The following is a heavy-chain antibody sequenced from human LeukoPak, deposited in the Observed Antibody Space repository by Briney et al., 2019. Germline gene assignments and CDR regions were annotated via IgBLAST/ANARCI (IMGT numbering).Heavy chain of an antibody. CDR1: GFTFSSYS. Sequence: PGGSLRLSCAASGFTFSSYSMNWVRQAPGKGLEWVSYISSSSSTIYYADSVKGRFTISRDNAKNSLYLQMNSPRAEATAVYYCARSTLGYCSTTSCSLDHGGQGTLVTVSS. D-gene: IGHD2-2*01. CDR2: ISSSSSTI. CDR3: ARSTLGYCSTTSCSLDH. V-gene: IGHV3-48*01. J-gene: IGHJ4*02.